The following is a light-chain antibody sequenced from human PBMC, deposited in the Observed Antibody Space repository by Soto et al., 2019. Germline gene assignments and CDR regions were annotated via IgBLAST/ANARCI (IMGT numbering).Light chain of an antibody. CDR2: EVS. V-gene: IGLV2-18*02. Sequence: QSVLTQPPSVSGSPGQSVTISCTGTSSDVGSYNRVSWYQQPQGTAPKLIIYEVSNRPSGVPDRFFGSKSGNTASLTISGLQAEDEADYYCSSLKGSNTWVFGGGTKLTVL. CDR3: SSLKGSNTWV. J-gene: IGLJ3*02. CDR1: SSDVGSYNR.